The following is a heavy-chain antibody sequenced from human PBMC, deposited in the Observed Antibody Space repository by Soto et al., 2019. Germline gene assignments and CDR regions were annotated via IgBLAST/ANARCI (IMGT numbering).Heavy chain of an antibody. CDR1: GFTVSSNY. CDR3: ARVRVFRERVFDY. Sequence: PGGSLRLSCAASGFTVSSNYMSWVRQAPGKGLEWVSVIYSGGSTYYADSVKGRFTISRDNSKNTLYLQMNSLRAEDTAVYYCARVRVFRERVFDYWGQGTLVTVYS. V-gene: IGHV3-53*01. D-gene: IGHD3-3*01. J-gene: IGHJ4*02. CDR2: IYSGGST.